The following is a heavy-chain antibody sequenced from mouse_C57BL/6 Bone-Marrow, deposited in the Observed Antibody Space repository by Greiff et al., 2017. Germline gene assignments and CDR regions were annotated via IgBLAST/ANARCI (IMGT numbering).Heavy chain of an antibody. CDR3: TRDYEYEFDY. CDR1: GFNIKDDY. D-gene: IGHD2-4*01. Sequence: VQLKQSGAELVRPGASVKLSCTASGFNIKDDYMNWVKQSPEQGLEWIGWIDPENGDTEYASKFQGKATITADTSSNTAYLQLSSLTSEDTAVYYCTRDYEYEFDYWGQGTTLTVSS. CDR2: IDPENGDT. V-gene: IGHV14-4*01. J-gene: IGHJ2*01.